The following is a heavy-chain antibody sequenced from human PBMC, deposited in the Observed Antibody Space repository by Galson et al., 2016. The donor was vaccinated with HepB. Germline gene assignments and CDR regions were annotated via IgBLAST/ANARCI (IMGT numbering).Heavy chain of an antibody. CDR2: ISYDGSNK. J-gene: IGHJ3*02. Sequence: SLRLSCAASGFTFSRYDMHWVRQAPGKGLEWVAGISYDGSNKYYADSVKGRFTISRDNSKNTLYLQMNSLRAEDTAIYYCARAGDTDSWGGAFDIWGQGTMVTVSS. D-gene: IGHD5-18*01. V-gene: IGHV3-30-3*01. CDR1: GFTFSRYD. CDR3: ARAGDTDSWGGAFDI.